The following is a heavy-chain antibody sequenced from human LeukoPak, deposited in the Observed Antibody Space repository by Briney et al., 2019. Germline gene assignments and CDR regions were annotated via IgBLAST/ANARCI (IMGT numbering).Heavy chain of an antibody. V-gene: IGHV4-39*07. Sequence: SETLSLTCTVSGGSISSSSYYWGWIRQPPGKGLEWIGSIYYSGSTYYNPSLKSRVTISVDTSKNQFSLKLSSVTAADTAVYYCTRPGQLVGASDYWGQGTLVTVSS. CDR3: TRPGQLVGASDY. D-gene: IGHD6-6*01. CDR2: IYYSGST. CDR1: GGSISSSSYY. J-gene: IGHJ4*02.